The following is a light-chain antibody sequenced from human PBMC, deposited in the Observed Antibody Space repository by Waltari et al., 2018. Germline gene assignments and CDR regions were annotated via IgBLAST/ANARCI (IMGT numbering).Light chain of an antibody. CDR2: TAS. CDR1: QSIGSY. V-gene: IGKV1-39*01. Sequence: DIQMTQSPSSLSASVGDRVTITCRASQSIGSYLRWYQQKPGKDPKLLMYTASSMQSGVPSTFSSSRSCRQYTPIIISRLPEEYAASYCRQNNNTMYPFGQGTKVDIK. J-gene: IGKJ2*01. CDR3: RQNNNTMYP.